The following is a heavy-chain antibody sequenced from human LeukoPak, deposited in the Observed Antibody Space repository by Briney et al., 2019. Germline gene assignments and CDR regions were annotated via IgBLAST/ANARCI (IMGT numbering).Heavy chain of an antibody. D-gene: IGHD6-13*01. V-gene: IGHV3-53*05. CDR2: IYSGGST. Sequence: PGGSLRLSCAASGFTVSSNYMSWVRQAPGKGLEWVSVIYSGGSTYYADSVKGRFTISRDNSKNTLYLQMNSLRAEDTAVYYCAKEWSEAQQLVGFDYWGQGTLVTVSS. CDR1: GFTVSSNY. CDR3: AKEWSEAQQLVGFDY. J-gene: IGHJ4*02.